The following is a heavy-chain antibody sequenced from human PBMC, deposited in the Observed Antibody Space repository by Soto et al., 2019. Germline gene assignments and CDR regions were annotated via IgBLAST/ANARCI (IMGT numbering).Heavy chain of an antibody. V-gene: IGHV4-34*01. CDR3: ARGRSRDIVVVPAAIDFDY. J-gene: IGHJ4*02. CDR1: GGSVSSADYY. D-gene: IGHD2-2*01. CDR2: INHSGST. Sequence: SETLSLTCSVSGGSVSSADYYWSWIRQPPGKGLEWIGEINHSGSTNYNPSLKSRVTISVDTSKNQFSLKLSSVTAADTAVYYCARGRSRDIVVVPAAIDFDYWGQGTLVTVSS.